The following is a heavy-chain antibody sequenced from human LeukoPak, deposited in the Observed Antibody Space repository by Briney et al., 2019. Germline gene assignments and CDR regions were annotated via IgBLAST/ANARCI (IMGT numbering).Heavy chain of an antibody. CDR3: ARGGVNWNYDY. CDR2: IYYSGNT. V-gene: IGHV4-59*08. J-gene: IGHJ4*02. D-gene: IGHD1-7*01. CDR1: GGSISSYY. Sequence: PSETLSLTCTVSGGSISSYYWSWIRQPPGEGLEWIGYIYYSGNTNYNPSLKSRVTISVDTSKNQFSLNLSSVTAADTAIYYCARGGVNWNYDYWGQGTLVTVSS.